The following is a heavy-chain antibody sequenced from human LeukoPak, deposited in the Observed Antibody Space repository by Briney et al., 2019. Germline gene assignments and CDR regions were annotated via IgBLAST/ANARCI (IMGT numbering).Heavy chain of an antibody. CDR1: GSSISSYY. CDR3: ARFYDRSGPHFDY. V-gene: IGHV4-59*01. J-gene: IGHJ4*02. CDR2: IHYSGST. Sequence: SETLSLTCTVSGSSISSYYWRWIRQPPGKGLEWIGDIHYSGSTNYNPPLKSRVTISVDTSKNQFSLKLSSVTAADTAVYYCARFYDRSGPHFDYWGQRTLVTVSS. D-gene: IGHD3-22*01.